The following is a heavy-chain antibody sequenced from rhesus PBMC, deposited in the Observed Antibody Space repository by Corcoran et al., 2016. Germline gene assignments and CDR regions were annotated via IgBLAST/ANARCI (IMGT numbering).Heavy chain of an antibody. CDR3: AIGIIVGRDY. CDR2: VDPEDVEV. J-gene: IGHJ4*01. V-gene: IGHV1-111*02. Sequence: EVQLMQSGAEVKKPGASVKISCKASGYTFTDYYLHWLRQAPGKGLEWMGRVDPEDVEVVHAQKFQDKVTMTADTSTDTAYMELSSLRSEDTAVYYCAIGIIVGRDYWGQGVLVTVSS. CDR1: GYTFTDYY. D-gene: IGHD6-13*01.